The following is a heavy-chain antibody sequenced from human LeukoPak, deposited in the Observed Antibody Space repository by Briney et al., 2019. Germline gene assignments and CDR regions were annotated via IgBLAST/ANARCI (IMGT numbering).Heavy chain of an antibody. CDR1: GFSFSNVW. CDR3: CTELWYGENHYYGIDV. D-gene: IGHD3-10*01. V-gene: IGHV3-15*01. CDR2: IKSKIDGGTT. Sequence: KAGGSLRLSCAASGFSFSNVWMRWARQAPGKGLEWVGRIKSKIDGGTTDYATSVKGRFSISRDDSQSTVYLQMNSLGTEDTAVYYCCTELWYGENHYYGIDVWGRGTTVTVSS. J-gene: IGHJ6*02.